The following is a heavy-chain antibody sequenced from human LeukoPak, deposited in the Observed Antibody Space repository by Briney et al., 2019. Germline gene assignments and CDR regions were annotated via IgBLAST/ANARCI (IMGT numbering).Heavy chain of an antibody. J-gene: IGHJ4*02. V-gene: IGHV3-21*01. CDR1: GFTFSSYS. CDR3: ARDRGVALQLWTDLDY. D-gene: IGHD5-18*01. CDR2: ISSSSSSI. Sequence: GGSLRLPCAASGFTFSSYSMNWVRQAPGKGLEWASSISSSSSSIYYADSVKGRFTVSRDHAKTSLFLQMNSRRAEDTAVYYCARDRGVALQLWTDLDYWGQGTLVTVPS.